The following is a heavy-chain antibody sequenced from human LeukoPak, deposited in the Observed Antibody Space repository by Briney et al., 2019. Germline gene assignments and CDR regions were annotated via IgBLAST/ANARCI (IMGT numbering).Heavy chain of an antibody. CDR3: ARGYYDILTKYYYYMDV. D-gene: IGHD3-9*01. CDR1: GYTFTSYD. CDR2: MNPNSGNT. J-gene: IGHJ6*03. Sequence: ASVKVSCKASGYTFTSYDINWVRQATGQGLEWMGWMNPNSGNTGYVQKFQGRVTMTRNTSISTGYMELSSLRSEDTAVYYCARGYYDILTKYYYYMDVWGKGTTVTVSS. V-gene: IGHV1-8*01.